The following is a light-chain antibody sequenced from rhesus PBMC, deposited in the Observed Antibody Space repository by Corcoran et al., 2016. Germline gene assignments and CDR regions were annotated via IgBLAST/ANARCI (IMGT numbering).Light chain of an antibody. CDR2: EVN. J-gene: IGLJ1*01. CDR3: CSYAGSYTYI. Sequence: QSAPTQPRSVSGSPGQSVTISCTGTSSDIGGYNYVSWYQQHPGTAPKLMIYEVNKRPSGVSDRFSGSKSDNTASLTISGLQAEDEADYYCCSYAGSYTYIFGAGTRLTVL. V-gene: IGLV2-32*01. CDR1: SSDIGGYNY.